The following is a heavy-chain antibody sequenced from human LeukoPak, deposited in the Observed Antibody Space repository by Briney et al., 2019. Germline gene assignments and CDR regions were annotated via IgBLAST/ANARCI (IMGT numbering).Heavy chain of an antibody. CDR1: GFTFSIYA. Sequence: GGSLRLSCAASGFTFSIYAMSWVRQAPGKGLEWVSSISGSSGSTYYADPVKGRFTISRDNSKNTLFLQMNSLRAEDTAVYYCAKDARRTSGWYFFDYWGQGTLVTVSS. D-gene: IGHD6-19*01. V-gene: IGHV3-23*01. J-gene: IGHJ4*02. CDR3: AKDARRTSGWYFFDY. CDR2: ISGSSGST.